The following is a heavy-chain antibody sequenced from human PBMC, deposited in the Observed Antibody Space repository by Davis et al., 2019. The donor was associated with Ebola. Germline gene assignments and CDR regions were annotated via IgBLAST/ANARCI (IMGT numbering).Heavy chain of an antibody. D-gene: IGHD5-18*01. CDR3: ARVRRGYSYGTGSYYYYGMDV. CDR2: INHSGST. Sequence: SETLSLTCAVYGGSFSGYYWSWIRQPPGKGLEWIGEINHSGSTNYNPSLKSRVTISVDTSKNQFSLKLSSVTAADTAVYYCARVRRGYSYGTGSYYYYGMDVWGQGTTVTVSS. J-gene: IGHJ6*02. V-gene: IGHV4-34*01. CDR1: GGSFSGYY.